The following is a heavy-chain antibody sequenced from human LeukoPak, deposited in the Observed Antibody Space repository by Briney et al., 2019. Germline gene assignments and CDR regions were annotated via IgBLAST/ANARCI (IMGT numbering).Heavy chain of an antibody. D-gene: IGHD5-12*01. J-gene: IGHJ4*02. CDR3: ARDYGYSLLFY. V-gene: IGHV1-3*01. Sequence: GASVKVSCKASGYTFTNYAIHWVRQAPGQRLEWMGWISGGSGNTQYSQKLQGRVTITRDTSASTAYMELSSLISEDTALYYCARDYGYSLLFYWGQGTLVSVSS. CDR1: GYTFTNYA. CDR2: ISGGSGNT.